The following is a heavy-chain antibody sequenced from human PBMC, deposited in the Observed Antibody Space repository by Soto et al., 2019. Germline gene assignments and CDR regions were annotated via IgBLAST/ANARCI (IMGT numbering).Heavy chain of an antibody. D-gene: IGHD3-3*01. CDR3: VKATTIFRVGGIFHH. Sequence: EVQLLESGGGLVQPGGSLRLSCAASGFTFSSYAMNWVRQTPGKGLEWVSTISDSGGSTYYTDFVKGRFTISRDNSMNPLFPQMNSLRAADTAVYHCVKATTIFRVGGIFHHWGQGRLVTVST. J-gene: IGHJ4*02. V-gene: IGHV3-23*01. CDR2: ISDSGGST. CDR1: GFTFSSYA.